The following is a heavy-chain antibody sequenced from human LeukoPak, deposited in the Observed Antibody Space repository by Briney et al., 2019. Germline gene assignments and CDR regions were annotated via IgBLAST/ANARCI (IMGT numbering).Heavy chain of an antibody. D-gene: IGHD5-18*01. CDR1: GGSISSGDYY. Sequence: SRTLSLTCTVSGGSISSGDYYWSWIRQPPGKGLEWIGYIYYSGSTYYNPSLKSRVTISVDTPKNQFSLKLSSVTAADTAVYYCARDGEDSGYSYGFPDAFDIWGQGTMVTVSS. CDR2: IYYSGST. CDR3: ARDGEDSGYSYGFPDAFDI. V-gene: IGHV4-30-4*08. J-gene: IGHJ3*02.